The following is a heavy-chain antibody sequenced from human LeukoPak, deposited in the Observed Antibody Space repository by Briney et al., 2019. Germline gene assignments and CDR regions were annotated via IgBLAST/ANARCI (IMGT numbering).Heavy chain of an antibody. CDR2: IKQDGSEK. J-gene: IGHJ4*02. Sequence: HAGGSLRLSCAASGLTFSSYWMSWVRQAPGKGLEWVANIKQDGSEKYYVDSVKGRFTISRDNAKNSLYLQMNSLRAEDTAVYYCARDGGGYCDYWGQGTLVTVSS. CDR3: ARDGGGYCDY. V-gene: IGHV3-7*01. CDR1: GLTFSSYW. D-gene: IGHD3-16*01.